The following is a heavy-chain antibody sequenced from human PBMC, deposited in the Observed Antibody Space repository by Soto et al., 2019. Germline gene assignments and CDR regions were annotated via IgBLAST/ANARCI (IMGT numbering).Heavy chain of an antibody. CDR3: ARESGGATATLDYYYSYMDV. J-gene: IGHJ6*03. D-gene: IGHD1-26*01. V-gene: IGHV1-2*04. CDR1: GDTFTDYY. Sequence: QVQLVQSGAEVKKPGASVTVSCRSSGDTFTDYYMHWVRQAPGQGLEWRGWINPNSGVTKYAQKSQGWVTMTRDTSIRTVYMQLSRLRSDDTAVYYCARESGGATATLDYYYSYMDVWGTGTTVTVSS. CDR2: INPNSGVT.